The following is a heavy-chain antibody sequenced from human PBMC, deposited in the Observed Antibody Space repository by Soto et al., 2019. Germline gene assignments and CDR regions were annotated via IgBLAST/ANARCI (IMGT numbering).Heavy chain of an antibody. Sequence: QITLKESGPTLVKPTQTLTLTCTFSGFSLSTSGVGVGWIRQPPGKALEWLALIYWDDDKRYSPSLKSRLPITKDTSKNTVVLTMTNMDPVDTATYYCAHAYAYIWGNYRTIFDYWGQGTLVSVSS. V-gene: IGHV2-5*02. CDR1: GFSLSTSGVG. CDR3: AHAYAYIWGNYRTIFDY. J-gene: IGHJ4*02. CDR2: IYWDDDK. D-gene: IGHD3-16*02.